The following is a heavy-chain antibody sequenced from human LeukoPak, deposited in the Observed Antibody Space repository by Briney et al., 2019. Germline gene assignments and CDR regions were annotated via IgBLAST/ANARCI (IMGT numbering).Heavy chain of an antibody. J-gene: IGHJ6*02. CDR3: ARGVKAVAGTAHYYYYYGMDV. Sequence: SETLSLTCAVYGGSFSGYYWSWIRQPPGKGLEWIGEINHSGSTNYNPSLKSRVTISVDTSKNQFSLKLSPVTAADTAVFYCARGVKAVAGTAHYYYYYGMDVWGQGTTVTVSS. CDR1: GGSFSGYY. D-gene: IGHD6-19*01. V-gene: IGHV4-34*01. CDR2: INHSGST.